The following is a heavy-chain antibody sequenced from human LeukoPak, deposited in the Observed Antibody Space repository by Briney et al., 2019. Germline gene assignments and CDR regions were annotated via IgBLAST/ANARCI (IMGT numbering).Heavy chain of an antibody. CDR2: IIPIFDTA. CDR3: ARVKAAAGYYFDS. V-gene: IGHV1-69*05. D-gene: IGHD6-13*01. CDR1: GYTFTGYY. J-gene: IGHJ4*02. Sequence: SVKVSCKASGYTFTGYYMHWVRQAPGQGLEWMGGIIPIFDTANYAQKFQGRVTITTDESTSTAYMELSSLRSEDTAMYYCARVKAAAGYYFDSWGQGTLVTVSS.